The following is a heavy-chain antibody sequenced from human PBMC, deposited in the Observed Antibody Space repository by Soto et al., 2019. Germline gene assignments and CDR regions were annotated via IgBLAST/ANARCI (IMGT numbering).Heavy chain of an antibody. Sequence: PGGSLRLSCAASGFTFSTYAMSWVRQAPGKGLEWVSAISRSGDSAFYADSVKGRFTISRDNSKNTLYLQMNSLRAEDTAVYYCVKLPGPYLVGTSMPFDYWGQGTLVTVSS. D-gene: IGHD1-26*01. V-gene: IGHV3-23*01. CDR1: GFTFSTYA. CDR3: VKLPGPYLVGTSMPFDY. J-gene: IGHJ4*02. CDR2: ISRSGDSA.